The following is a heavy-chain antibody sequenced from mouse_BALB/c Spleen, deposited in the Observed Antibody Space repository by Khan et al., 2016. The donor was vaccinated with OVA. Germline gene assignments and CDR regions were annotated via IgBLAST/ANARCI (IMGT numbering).Heavy chain of an antibody. V-gene: IGHV1S81*02. D-gene: IGHD3-1*01. Sequence: VQLQQPGAELVKPGASVKISCKASGYTFTSFYMYWVKQRPGQGLEWIGGINPSNGDTHFYEKFKSKATLTVDKSSTTAYMKFSSLTSEDAAVYYCASSGYGSPFAYWGQGTLVTVSA. CDR3: ASSGYGSPFAY. CDR2: INPSNGDT. CDR1: GYTFTSFY. J-gene: IGHJ3*01.